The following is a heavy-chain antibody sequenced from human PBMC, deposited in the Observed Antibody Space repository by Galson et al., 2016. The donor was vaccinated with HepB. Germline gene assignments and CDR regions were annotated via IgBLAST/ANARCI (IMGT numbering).Heavy chain of an antibody. CDR2: IYPGDSDA. Sequence: QSGAEVKKPGESLKISCKASGFGFTIFWIGWVRQMPGKGLEWVGIIYPGDSDARYSPSFQGQVTISADKSISTAYLQWSSLKATDTAIYYCAGRLQTDDSGDYHDDWGQGTLVTVSS. V-gene: IGHV5-51*01. J-gene: IGHJ4*02. CDR1: GFGFTIFW. CDR3: AGRLQTDDSGDYHDD. D-gene: IGHD3-22*01.